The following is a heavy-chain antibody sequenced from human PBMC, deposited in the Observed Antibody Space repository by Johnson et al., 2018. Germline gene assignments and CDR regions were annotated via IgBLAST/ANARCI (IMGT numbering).Heavy chain of an antibody. Sequence: QVQLVESGAEVKKPGASVKVSCKASGYTFIAYYIHWVRQAPGQGLEWMGWINPKSGDSAYAQAFQGRVTMTRATSISTAYMELTRLRSDDTAVYYCARDIEVVISSTLLGMDVWGQGTTVTVSS. V-gene: IGHV1-2*02. CDR3: ARDIEVVISSTLLGMDV. J-gene: IGHJ6*02. D-gene: IGHD2-21*01. CDR1: GYTFIAYY. CDR2: INPKSGDS.